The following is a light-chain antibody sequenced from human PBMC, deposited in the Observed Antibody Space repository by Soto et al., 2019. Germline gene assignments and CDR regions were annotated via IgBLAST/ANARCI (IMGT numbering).Light chain of an antibody. CDR3: QSYDSSLSAPYV. CDR2: GNN. Sequence: QSALTQAPSVSGAPGQRVTISCTGSSSNIGAGYDVHWYQKVPGTAPKLLIYGNNNRPSGVPDRFSGSKSGTSASLAITGLQAEDEADYYCQSYDSSLSAPYVFGTGTKVNVL. V-gene: IGLV1-40*01. J-gene: IGLJ1*01. CDR1: SSNIGAGYD.